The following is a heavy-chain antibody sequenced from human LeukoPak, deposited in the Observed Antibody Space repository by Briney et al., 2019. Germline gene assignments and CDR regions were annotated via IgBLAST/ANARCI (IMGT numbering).Heavy chain of an antibody. Sequence: GGSLRLSCAASGFTFSSYAITWVRQAPGKGLEWVSSISGSGRGTVYADSVKGRFTISRGNSENTLYLQMNSLRDEDTAVYFCAKDRSDNLGYWYFDLWGRGTLVTVSS. J-gene: IGHJ2*01. CDR1: GFTFSSYA. D-gene: IGHD3-22*01. V-gene: IGHV3-23*01. CDR2: ISGSGRGT. CDR3: AKDRSDNLGYWYFDL.